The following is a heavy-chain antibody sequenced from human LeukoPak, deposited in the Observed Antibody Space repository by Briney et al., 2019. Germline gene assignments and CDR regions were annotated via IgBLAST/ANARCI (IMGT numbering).Heavy chain of an antibody. CDR2: ISSSSSYT. J-gene: IGHJ6*02. CDR1: GFTFSDYY. D-gene: IGHD6-6*01. CDR3: ARDSSIAARRVYYYYGMDV. Sequence: PGGSLRPSCAASGFTFSDYYMSWIRQAPGKGLEWVSYISSSSSYTNYADSVKGRFTISRDNAKNSLYLQMNSLRAEDTAVYYCARDSSIAARRVYYYYGMDVWGQGTTVTVSS. V-gene: IGHV3-11*06.